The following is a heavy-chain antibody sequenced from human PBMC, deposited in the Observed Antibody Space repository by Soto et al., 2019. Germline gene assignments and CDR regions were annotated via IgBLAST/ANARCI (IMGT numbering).Heavy chain of an antibody. V-gene: IGHV3-33*01. Sequence: QVQLVESGGGVVQPGRSRRLSCAASGFTFSSYGMHWVRQAPGKGLEWVAVIWYDGRNKYYADSVKGRFTISRDNSKNTLYLQMNSLRAEDTAVYYCARDSTHDYGDYGPAYWGQGTLVTVSS. D-gene: IGHD4-17*01. CDR2: IWYDGRNK. CDR1: GFTFSSYG. CDR3: ARDSTHDYGDYGPAY. J-gene: IGHJ4*02.